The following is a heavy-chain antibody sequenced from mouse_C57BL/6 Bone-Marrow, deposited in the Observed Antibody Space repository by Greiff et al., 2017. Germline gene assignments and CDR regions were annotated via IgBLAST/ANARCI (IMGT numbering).Heavy chain of an antibody. V-gene: IGHV1-19*01. CDR1: GYTFTDYY. J-gene: IGHJ1*03. D-gene: IGHD1-1*01. CDR2: INPYNGGT. Sequence: EVQLQQSGPVLVKPGASVKMSCKASGYTFTDYYMNWVKQSHGKSLEWIGVINPYNGGTSYNQKFKGKATLTVDKSSSTAYMELNSLTSEDSAVYYCARHYYGSSYGRGYFDVWGTGTTVTVSS. CDR3: ARHYYGSSYGRGYFDV.